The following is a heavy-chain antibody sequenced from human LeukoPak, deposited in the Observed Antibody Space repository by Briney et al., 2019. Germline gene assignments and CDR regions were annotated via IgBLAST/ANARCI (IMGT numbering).Heavy chain of an antibody. V-gene: IGHV4-59*01. Sequence: SETLSLTCTVSGGSISGYYWSWIRQPPGKGLEWIGYIYYSGSTNYNPSLKSRVTISVDTSKNQFSLKLSSVTAADTAVYYCARGGPGYYWGQGTLVTVSS. D-gene: IGHD7-27*01. CDR3: ARGGPGYY. CDR1: GGSISGYY. CDR2: IYYSGST. J-gene: IGHJ4*02.